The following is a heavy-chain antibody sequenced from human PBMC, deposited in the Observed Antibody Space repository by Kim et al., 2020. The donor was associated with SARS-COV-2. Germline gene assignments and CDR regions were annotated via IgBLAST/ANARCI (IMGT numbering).Heavy chain of an antibody. CDR3: ARTSIDYYDSSGYYGAAFDI. J-gene: IGHJ3*02. CDR1: GFTFSDYY. V-gene: IGHV3-11*03. D-gene: IGHD3-22*01. Sequence: GGSLRLSCAASGFTFSDYYMSWIRQAPGKGLEWVSYISSSSSYTNYADSVKGRFTISRDNAKNLLYLQMNSLRAEDTAVYYCARTSIDYYDSSGYYGAAFDIWGQRTMVTVSS. CDR2: ISSSSSYT.